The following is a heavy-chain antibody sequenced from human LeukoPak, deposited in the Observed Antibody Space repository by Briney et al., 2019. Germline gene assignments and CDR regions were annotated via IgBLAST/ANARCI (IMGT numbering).Heavy chain of an antibody. Sequence: SETLSLTCTVSGGSISSSSYYWGWIRQPPGKGLEWIGSIYYSGSTYYNPSLKSRVTISVDTPKNQFSLKLSSVTAADTAVYYCARCGAYYDFWSGYEQTYFDYWGQGTLVTVSS. CDR2: IYYSGST. CDR1: GGSISSSSYY. V-gene: IGHV4-39*01. CDR3: ARCGAYYDFWSGYEQTYFDY. J-gene: IGHJ4*02. D-gene: IGHD3-3*01.